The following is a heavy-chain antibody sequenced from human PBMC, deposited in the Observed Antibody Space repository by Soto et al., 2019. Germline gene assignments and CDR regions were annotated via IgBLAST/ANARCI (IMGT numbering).Heavy chain of an antibody. CDR2: IKQDGSVK. CDR3: ARDLGGQQLADDAFDI. V-gene: IGHV3-7*01. D-gene: IGHD6-13*01. Sequence: PGGSLRLSCAASGFTFSSYRMCWVRQAPGKGLEWVANIKQDGSVKYYVDSVKGRFTISRDNAKNSLYLQMNSLRAEDTAVYYCARDLGGQQLADDAFDIWGQGTMVTASS. J-gene: IGHJ3*02. CDR1: GFTFSSYR.